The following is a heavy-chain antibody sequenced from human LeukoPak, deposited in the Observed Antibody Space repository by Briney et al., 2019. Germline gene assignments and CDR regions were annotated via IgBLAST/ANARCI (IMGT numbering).Heavy chain of an antibody. CDR2: INHSGST. CDR1: GGSISTYY. J-gene: IGHJ5*02. D-gene: IGHD3-10*01. CDR3: ARVRGLMGRQKNWFDP. V-gene: IGHV4-34*01. Sequence: SETLSLTCTISGGSISTYYWSWIRQPPGKGLEWIGEINHSGSTNYNPSLKSRVTISVDTSKNQFSLKLSSVTAADTAVYYCARVRGLMGRQKNWFDPWGQGTLVTVSS.